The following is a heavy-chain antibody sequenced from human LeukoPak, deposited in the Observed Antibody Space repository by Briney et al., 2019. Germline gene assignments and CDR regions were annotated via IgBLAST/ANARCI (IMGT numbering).Heavy chain of an antibody. V-gene: IGHV1-69*13. CDR1: GGTFSSYA. Sequence: ASVKVSCKASGGTFSSYAISWVRQAPGQGLEWMGGIIPTFGTANYAQKFQGRVTITADESTSTAYMELSSLRSEDTAVYYCARLIVVVPAAIPRQYYFDYWGQGTLVTVSS. CDR2: IIPTFGTA. J-gene: IGHJ4*02. CDR3: ARLIVVVPAAIPRQYYFDY. D-gene: IGHD2-2*01.